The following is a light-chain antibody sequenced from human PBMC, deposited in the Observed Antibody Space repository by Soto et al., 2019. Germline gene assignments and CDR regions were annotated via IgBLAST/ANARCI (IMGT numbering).Light chain of an antibody. CDR2: EVN. V-gene: IGLV2-14*01. CDR3: FSYAGGYTYI. CDR1: SSDIGAYDY. J-gene: IGLJ1*01. Sequence: QSLLTQPASLSGSPGQSITISCTGTSSDIGAYDYVSWFQQHPGKAPKLMISEVNNRPSGVSNRFSGSKSGNTAYLTISGLQVEDEAEYFCFSYAGGYTYIVGNGTKVTVL.